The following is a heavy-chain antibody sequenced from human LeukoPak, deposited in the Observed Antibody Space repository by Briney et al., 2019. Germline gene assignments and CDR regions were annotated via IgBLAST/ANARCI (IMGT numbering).Heavy chain of an antibody. D-gene: IGHD2/OR15-2a*01. CDR3: ARGSMAYNWFDP. V-gene: IGHV3-66*01. Sequence: GGSLRLSCAASGFTVSSNYMSWVRQAPGKGLEWVSVLYSEGNTYYAASVKGRFAISRDSFGNTLYLQMNRLRAEDTAVYYCARGSMAYNWFDPWGQGTLVTVSS. J-gene: IGHJ5*02. CDR1: GFTVSSNY. CDR2: LYSEGNT.